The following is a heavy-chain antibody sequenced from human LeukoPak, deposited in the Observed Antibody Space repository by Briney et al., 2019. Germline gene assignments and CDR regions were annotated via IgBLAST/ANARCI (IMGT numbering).Heavy chain of an antibody. D-gene: IGHD1-1*01. Sequence: PGGSLRLSCAASGFTFSSYGMHWVRQAPGKGLEWVAVIWYDGSNKYYADSVKGRFTISRDNSKNTLYLQMNSLRAEDTATYYCAKPRAMTTGVGRYFDLWGRGTLVTVSS. J-gene: IGHJ2*01. V-gene: IGHV3-33*06. CDR1: GFTFSSYG. CDR2: IWYDGSNK. CDR3: AKPRAMTTGVGRYFDL.